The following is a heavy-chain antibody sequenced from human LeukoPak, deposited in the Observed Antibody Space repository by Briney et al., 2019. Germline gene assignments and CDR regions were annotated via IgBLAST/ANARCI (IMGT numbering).Heavy chain of an antibody. V-gene: IGHV1-8*01. J-gene: IGHJ3*02. CDR1: GNTFTNYD. D-gene: IGHD2-21*02. CDR2: MNPNTGNA. CDR3: ARCTGGDCGGAFDI. Sequence: GASVKVSCKTSGNTFTNYDINWLRQATGQGLEWMGGMNPNTGNADSAQKFQGRVTMTRNISISTAYMELSSLRFEDTAVYYCARCTGGDCGGAFDIWGQGTMVTVSS.